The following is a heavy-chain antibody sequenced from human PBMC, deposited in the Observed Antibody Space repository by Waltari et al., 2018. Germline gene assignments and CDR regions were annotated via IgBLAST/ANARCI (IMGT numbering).Heavy chain of an antibody. J-gene: IGHJ2*01. CDR2: IYTSGRT. V-gene: IGHV4-4*07. CDR3: ARSASIAARSWYFDL. CDR1: GGSISSYY. Sequence: QVQLQESGPGLVKPSETLSLTCTVSGGSISSYYWSWIRQPAGKGLEWIGRIYTSGRTNYNPSLKSRVTMSVDTSKNQFSLKLSSVTAADTAVYYCARSASIAARSWYFDLWGRGTLVTVSS. D-gene: IGHD6-6*01.